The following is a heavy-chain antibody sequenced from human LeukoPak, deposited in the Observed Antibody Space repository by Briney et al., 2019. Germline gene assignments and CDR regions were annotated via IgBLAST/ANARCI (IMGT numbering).Heavy chain of an antibody. CDR1: GYTFINHA. CDR2: INIGNCNT. Sequence: ASVKVSFKASGYTFINHAIHWVRQAPGQRLEWMGWINIGNCNTKYSQNFQGRITITMATSTTTAYMDLRSLRSEHTTMYYRARRLGRSFDYWGQGTLVTVSS. V-gene: IGHV1-3*04. D-gene: IGHD2-21*01. CDR3: ARRLGRSFDY. J-gene: IGHJ4*02.